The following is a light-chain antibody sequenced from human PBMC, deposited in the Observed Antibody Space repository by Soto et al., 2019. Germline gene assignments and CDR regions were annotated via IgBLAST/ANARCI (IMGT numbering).Light chain of an antibody. CDR1: SSDVGGYNF. V-gene: IGLV2-14*03. CDR3: SSYTGSSNHV. CDR2: DVN. Sequence: QSALTQPASVSGSPGQSITISCTGTSSDVGGYNFVSWYQQHPGKVPKLMIFDVNSRPSGVSDRYSGSKSGNTASLTISGLQAEDEADYYCSSYTGSSNHVFGRGTKLTVL. J-gene: IGLJ2*01.